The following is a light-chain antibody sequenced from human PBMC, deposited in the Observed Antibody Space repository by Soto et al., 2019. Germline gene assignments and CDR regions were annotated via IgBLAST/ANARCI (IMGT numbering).Light chain of an antibody. J-gene: IGKJ2*01. CDR2: AAY. Sequence: VLTQSPGTLCLSPGERATRSCRASLRFSSSYLAWYQQKPGQAPRLLIYAAYGGAPGIPDRFGGSVSGADLNITISRLEPEDFAVYYCQQYGSYPPYTVGQGTKVDSK. CDR3: QQYGSYPPYT. CDR1: LRFSSSY. V-gene: IGKV3-20*01.